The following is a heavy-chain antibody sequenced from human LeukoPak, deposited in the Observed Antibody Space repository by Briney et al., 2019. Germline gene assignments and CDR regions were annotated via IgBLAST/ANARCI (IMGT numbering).Heavy chain of an antibody. CDR2: INSDGSST. CDR1: GFTFGSYW. CDR3: ARGDDYGDYHGMDV. J-gene: IGHJ6*02. V-gene: IGHV3-74*01. D-gene: IGHD4-17*01. Sequence: GGSLRLSCAASGFTFGSYWRHWVRQAQGKGLVWVSRINSDGSSTSYADSVKGRFTISRDNAKNTLYLQMNSLRAEDTAVYYCARGDDYGDYHGMDVWGQGTTVTVSS.